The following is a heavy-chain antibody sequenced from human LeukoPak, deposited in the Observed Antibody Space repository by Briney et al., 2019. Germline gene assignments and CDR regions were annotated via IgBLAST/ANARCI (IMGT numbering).Heavy chain of an antibody. V-gene: IGHV3-23*01. Sequence: GKLRRSCAASGVSFSSNAMSSVRHDPGKGLEWVSAISGSGGSTYYADSVKGRFTISRDNAKNSLYLQMNSLRAEDTAVYYCARDPVCDYWAQGTGVSVS. CDR3: ARDPVCDY. J-gene: IGHJ4*02. CDR2: ISGSGGST. CDR1: GVSFSSNA.